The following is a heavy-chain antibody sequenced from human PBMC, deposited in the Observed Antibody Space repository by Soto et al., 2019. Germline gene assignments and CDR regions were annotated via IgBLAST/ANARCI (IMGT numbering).Heavy chain of an antibody. D-gene: IGHD6-19*01. CDR1: GGTYRSNA. CDR3: AGDSSGWSTVNFDY. J-gene: IGHJ4*02. CDR2: IIPIFGTA. Sequence: ASVKPSCKDCGGTYRSNAISWVRQAPKQGLEWMGGIIPIFGTANYAQKFQGRVTITADESTSTAYMELSSLRSEDTAVYYCAGDSSGWSTVNFDYWGQGTLVTVSS. V-gene: IGHV1-69*13.